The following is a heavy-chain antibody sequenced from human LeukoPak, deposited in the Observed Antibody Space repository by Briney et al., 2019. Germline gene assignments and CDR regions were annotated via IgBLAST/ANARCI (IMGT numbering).Heavy chain of an antibody. Sequence: ASVKVSCKASGYTFTSYGISWVRQASGQGLEWMGWISAYNGNTNYAQKLQGRVTMTTDTSTSTAYMELRSLRSDDTAVYYCARLQGSIAVAGTINWFDPWGQGTLVTVST. CDR2: ISAYNGNT. J-gene: IGHJ5*02. CDR3: ARLQGSIAVAGTINWFDP. V-gene: IGHV1-18*01. CDR1: GYTFTSYG. D-gene: IGHD6-19*01.